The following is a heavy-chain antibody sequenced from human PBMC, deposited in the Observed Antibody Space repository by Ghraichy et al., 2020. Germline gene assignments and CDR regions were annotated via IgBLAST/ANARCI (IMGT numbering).Heavy chain of an antibody. CDR3: ARHPGYSGSYWYYDL. J-gene: IGHJ2*01. CDR1: GGSISGSPYY. Sequence: SETLSLTCAVSGGSISGSPYYWGWVRQPPGKGLVWIGNVYYSTYYNASFEGRVTISVDTSKNQFSLELRSVTAADTAVYYCARHPGYSGSYWYYDLWGRGTLVTVS. CDR2: VYYST. V-gene: IGHV4-39*01. D-gene: IGHD5-12*01.